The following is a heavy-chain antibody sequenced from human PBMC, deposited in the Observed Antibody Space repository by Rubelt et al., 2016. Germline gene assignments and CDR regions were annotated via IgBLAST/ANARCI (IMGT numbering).Heavy chain of an antibody. Sequence: QVQLVQSGAEVKKPGASVKVSCKASGYTFTSYGISWVRQAPGQGLEGRGWIRAYTGNTNYAQKPQGRVTRTNDTSTITAYMERRSLRSDDTAVYYCVGGEPADYWGQGTLVTVSS. V-gene: IGHV1-18*01. D-gene: IGHD3-10*01. CDR1: GYTFTSYG. CDR2: IRAYTGNT. J-gene: IGHJ4*02. CDR3: VGGEPADY.